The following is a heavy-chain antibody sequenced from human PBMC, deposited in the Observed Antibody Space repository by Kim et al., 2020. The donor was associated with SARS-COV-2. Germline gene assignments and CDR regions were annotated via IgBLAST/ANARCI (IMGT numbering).Heavy chain of an antibody. D-gene: IGHD2-15*01. J-gene: IGHJ4*02. CDR1: GFTFSSYA. CDR2: ISYDGSNK. CDR3: ARGLPLSGGSCNY. V-gene: IGHV3-30-3*01. Sequence: GGSLRLSCAASGFTFSSYAMHWVRQAPGKGLEWVAVISYDGSNKYYADSVKGRFTISRDNSKNTLYLQMNSLRAEDTAVYYCARGLPLSGGSCNYWGQGTLVTVSS.